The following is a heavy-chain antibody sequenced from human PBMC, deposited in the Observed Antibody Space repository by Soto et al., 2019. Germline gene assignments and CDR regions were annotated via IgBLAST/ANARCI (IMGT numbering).Heavy chain of an antibody. CDR2: IKEDGSEK. D-gene: IGHD3-16*01. J-gene: IGHJ4*02. V-gene: IGHV3-7*01. CDR1: GFTFSTSG. Sequence: GGSLRLSCAASGFTFSTSGMNWVRQAPGKGLEWVAGIKEDGSEKYYVDSVKGRFTISKDNAENSLELHMNRLRVEDTAVYYCVRDRGDYVFDYWGLGTLVTVSS. CDR3: VRDRGDYVFDY.